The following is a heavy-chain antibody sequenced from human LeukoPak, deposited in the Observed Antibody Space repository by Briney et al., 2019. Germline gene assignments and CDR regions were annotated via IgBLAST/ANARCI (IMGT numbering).Heavy chain of an antibody. J-gene: IGHJ4*02. CDR3: ARPPPY. V-gene: IGHV4-38-2*01. CDR1: GYSISSDYY. CDR2: IYHSGNT. Sequence: SETLSLTCDVSGYSISSDYYWGWIRQPPGKGLEWIGSIYHSGNTYYNTSLKSRITISANTSKNQFFLKLSSVTAADTAVYYCARPPPYGGKGTLVTVSS.